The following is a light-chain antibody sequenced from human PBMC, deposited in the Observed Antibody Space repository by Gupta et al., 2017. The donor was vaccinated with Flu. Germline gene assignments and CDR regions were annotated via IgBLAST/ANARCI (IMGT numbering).Light chain of an antibody. V-gene: IGLV1-44*01. CDR2: AND. CDR3: TSWDGSLEGHV. J-gene: IGLJ1*01. Sequence: QSVLTQPPSVSGILGQGVTISCSGSTPNLGNNPVNWFQQLPGTAPKLLIYANDQRPSGVPDRFSGSKSGTSASLAISGLQSEDEAEYYCTSWDGSLEGHVFGAGTKVSVL. CDR1: TPNLGNNP.